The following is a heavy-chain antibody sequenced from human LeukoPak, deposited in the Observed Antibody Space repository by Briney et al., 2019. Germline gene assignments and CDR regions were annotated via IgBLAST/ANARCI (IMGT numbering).Heavy chain of an antibody. CDR1: GFTVSSNY. CDR2: IYGGGAT. V-gene: IGHV3-53*05. Sequence: GGSLRLSCAASGFTVSSNYMSWVRQAPGKGLEWVSVIYGGGATYYADSVKGRFTISRDNSENTLYLQMDSLRAEDTAVYYCAKAGQLQLAPFDYWGQGTLVTVSS. CDR3: AKAGQLQLAPFDY. D-gene: IGHD6-13*01. J-gene: IGHJ4*02.